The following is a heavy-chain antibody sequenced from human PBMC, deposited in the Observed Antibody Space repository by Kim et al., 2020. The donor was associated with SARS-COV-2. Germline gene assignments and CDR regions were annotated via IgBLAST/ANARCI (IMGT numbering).Heavy chain of an antibody. CDR2: IYYSGST. J-gene: IGHJ6*02. V-gene: IGHV4-59*01. CDR1: GGSISSYY. CDR3: ARDRGEYSYGPPLYYYYYGMDV. D-gene: IGHD5-18*01. Sequence: SETLSLTCTVSGGSISSYYWSWIREPPGKGLEWIGYIYYSGSTNYNPSLKSRVTISVDTSKNQFSLKLSSVTAADTAVYYCARDRGEYSYGPPLYYYYYGMDVWGQGTTVTVSS.